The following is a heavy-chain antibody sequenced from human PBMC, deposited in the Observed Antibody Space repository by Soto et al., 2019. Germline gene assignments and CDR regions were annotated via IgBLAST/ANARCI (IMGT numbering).Heavy chain of an antibody. Sequence: PSETLSLTCAVSGGSISSGGYSWSCIRQPPGKGLEWIGYIYHSGSTYYNPSLKSRVTISVDRSKNQFSLKLSSVTAADTAVYYCASSFRYSSSWYNWFDPWGQGTLVTVSS. CDR3: ASSFRYSSSWYNWFDP. CDR1: GGSISSGGYS. CDR2: IYHSGST. V-gene: IGHV4-30-2*01. J-gene: IGHJ5*02. D-gene: IGHD6-13*01.